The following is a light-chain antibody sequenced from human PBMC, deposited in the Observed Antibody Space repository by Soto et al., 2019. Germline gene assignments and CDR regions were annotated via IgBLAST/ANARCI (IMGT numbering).Light chain of an antibody. J-gene: IGKJ1*01. CDR1: QSIRND. Sequence: AIQMTQSPSSLSASVRDRVTITCRASQSIRNDLGWYQQKPGKAPKLLIYAASSLHSGVPSRFSGSGSGTDFTLTISSLQPEDFATYYCLQDYNYPWTCGQGTKGDIK. CDR3: LQDYNYPWT. V-gene: IGKV1-6*01. CDR2: AAS.